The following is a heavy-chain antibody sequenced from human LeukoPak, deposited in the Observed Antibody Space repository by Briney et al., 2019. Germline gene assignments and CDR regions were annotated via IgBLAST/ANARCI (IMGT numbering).Heavy chain of an antibody. CDR1: GGSISSGAHY. CDR2: ISYSGRT. D-gene: IGHD5-12*01. V-gene: IGHV4-61*08. CDR3: ARDRLGGYSYVY. J-gene: IGHJ4*02. Sequence: SETLSLTCTVSGGSISSGAHYWSWVRQPPGKGLEWIGYISYSGRTNYNPSLKSRVTISKDTSKNQFSLKLSSVTAADTAVYYCARDRLGGYSYVYWGQGSLVTVSS.